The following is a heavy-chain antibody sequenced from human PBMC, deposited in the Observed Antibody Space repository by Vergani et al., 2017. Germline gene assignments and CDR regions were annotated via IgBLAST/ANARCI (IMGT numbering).Heavy chain of an antibody. CDR2: TWYDGNNK. CDR3: ARAGTVWGWEIAMDA. V-gene: IGHV3-33*01. CDR1: GFTFNQYG. J-gene: IGHJ6*04. Sequence: QVQLVESGGGVVQPGRSLRLSCAASGFTFNQYGMHWVRQAPGKGLEWVAVTWYDGNNKQYADSVKGRFTISRDNSKSTMYLQMNSLRDEDTGVYYCARAGTVWGWEIAMDAWGKGTTVTVSS. D-gene: IGHD1-14*01.